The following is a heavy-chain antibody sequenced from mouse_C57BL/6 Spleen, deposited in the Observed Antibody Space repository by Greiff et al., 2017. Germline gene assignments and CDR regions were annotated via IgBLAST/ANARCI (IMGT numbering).Heavy chain of an antibody. Sequence: QVQLQQPGAELVKPGASVKLSCKASGYTFTSYWMHWVKQRPGQGLEWIGMIHPNSGSTNYNEKFKSKATLTVDKSSSTAYMQLSSLTSEDSAVYYCARNDYDPLYYFDYWGQGTTLTVSS. CDR1: GYTFTSYW. D-gene: IGHD2-4*01. J-gene: IGHJ2*01. CDR2: IHPNSGST. V-gene: IGHV1-64*01. CDR3: ARNDYDPLYYFDY.